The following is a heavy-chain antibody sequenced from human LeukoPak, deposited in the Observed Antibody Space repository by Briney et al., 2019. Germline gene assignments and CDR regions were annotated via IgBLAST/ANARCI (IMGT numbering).Heavy chain of an antibody. Sequence: GESLKISCQASGYIFTSNWIGWVRQMPGKGLESMGLIYPADSDTTYSPSFQGQVAISADKSISTVYLQWSSLKASDTAMYYCARQSRDGSKTQGYHFDSWGQGTLVTVSS. CDR2: IYPADSDT. V-gene: IGHV5-51*01. CDR1: GYIFTSNW. CDR3: ARQSRDGSKTQGYHFDS. D-gene: IGHD3-10*01. J-gene: IGHJ4*02.